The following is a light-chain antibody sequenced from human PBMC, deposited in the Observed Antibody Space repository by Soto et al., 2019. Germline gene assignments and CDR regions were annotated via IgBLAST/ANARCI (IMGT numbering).Light chain of an antibody. CDR1: SRDVGNYNL. V-gene: IGLV2-23*02. J-gene: IGLJ1*01. CDR2: DVS. Sequence: QSVLAQPASVSGSPVQSITISCTGTSRDVGNYNLVSWYQQHPGKAPKLMIYDVSKRPSGVSNRFSGSKSGNTASLTISGLQADGEADYYCCSYAGDSYVFGTGTKVTVL. CDR3: CSYAGDSYV.